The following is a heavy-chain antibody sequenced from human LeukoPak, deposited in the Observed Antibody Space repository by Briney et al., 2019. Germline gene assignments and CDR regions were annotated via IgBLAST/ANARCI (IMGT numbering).Heavy chain of an antibody. Sequence: GASVKVSCKASGYTFTGYYMHWVRQAPGQGLEWMGWINPNSGGTNYAQKFQGRVAMTRDTSISTAYMELSRLRSDDTAVYYCAREAYSGSYYTYWGQGTLVTVSS. D-gene: IGHD1-26*01. V-gene: IGHV1-2*02. J-gene: IGHJ4*02. CDR2: INPNSGGT. CDR3: AREAYSGSYYTY. CDR1: GYTFTGYY.